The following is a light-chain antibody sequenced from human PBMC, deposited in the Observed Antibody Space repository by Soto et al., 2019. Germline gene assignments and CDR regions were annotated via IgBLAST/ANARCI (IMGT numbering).Light chain of an antibody. CDR2: EVS. V-gene: IGLV2-14*01. Sequence: QSVLTQPASVSGSPGQSITISCTGTSSDVGGYNYVSWYQQHPGKAPKLMIYEVSNRPSGVSNRFSGSKSGNTASLTISGLQAEDEADYYCSSYTSSSTRAVFGGRTKVTVL. CDR3: SSYTSSSTRAV. CDR1: SSDVGGYNY. J-gene: IGLJ2*01.